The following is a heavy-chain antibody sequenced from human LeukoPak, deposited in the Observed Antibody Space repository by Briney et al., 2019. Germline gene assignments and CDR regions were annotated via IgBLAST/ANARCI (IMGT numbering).Heavy chain of an antibody. CDR2: INAGNGNT. CDR1: GYTFTSYA. Sequence: ASVKVSCTASGYTFTSYAMHWVRQVPGQRLEWMGWINAGNGNTKYSQKFQGRFTITRDTSASTAYMELSSLRSEDTAVYYCARTTVTTGAHAFDIWGQGTMVTVSS. CDR3: ARTTVTTGAHAFDI. J-gene: IGHJ3*02. D-gene: IGHD4-17*01. V-gene: IGHV1-3*01.